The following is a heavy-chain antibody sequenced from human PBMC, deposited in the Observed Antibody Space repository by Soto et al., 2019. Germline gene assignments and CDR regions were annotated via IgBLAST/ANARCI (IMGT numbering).Heavy chain of an antibody. J-gene: IGHJ4*02. D-gene: IGHD6-19*01. CDR2: ISYDGSNK. V-gene: IGHV3-30*18. Sequence: GGSLRLSCAASGFTFSSYGMHWVRQAPGKGLEWVAVISYDGSNKYYADSVKGRFTISRDNSKNTLYLQMNSLRAEDTAVYYCAKPSDPVAGPPMMDYFDYWGQGTLVTVSS. CDR3: AKPSDPVAGPPMMDYFDY. CDR1: GFTFSSYG.